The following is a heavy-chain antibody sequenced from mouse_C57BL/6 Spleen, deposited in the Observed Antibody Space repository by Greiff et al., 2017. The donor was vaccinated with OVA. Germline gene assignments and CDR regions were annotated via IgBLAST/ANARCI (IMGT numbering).Heavy chain of an antibody. J-gene: IGHJ2*01. CDR3: ARGTGHFDY. V-gene: IGHV1-81*01. CDR2: IYPRSGNT. CDR1: GYTFTSYG. Sequence: QVQLQQSGAELARPGASVKLSCKASGYTFTSYGISWVKQRPGQGLEWIGEIYPRSGNTYYNEKFKGKATLTADKSSSTAYMELRSLTSEDSAVYFCARGTGHFDYWGQGTTLTVSS. D-gene: IGHD3-3*01.